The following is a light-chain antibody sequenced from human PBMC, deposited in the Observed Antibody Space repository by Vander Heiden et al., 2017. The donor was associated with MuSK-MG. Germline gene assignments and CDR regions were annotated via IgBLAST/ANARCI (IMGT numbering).Light chain of an antibody. CDR1: SSDVGANYL. J-gene: IGLJ2*01. CDR2: EVT. Sequence: QSALTQPPSASGSPGQSVTISCTGTSSDVGANYLASWYQQPPGNATTLIIDEVTRRPSGVPDRFACSKSGTAAFLTVSGLQAEDEAYYYCGAYASKNVVVFGGGTKLTVL. CDR3: GAYASKNVVV. V-gene: IGLV2-8*01.